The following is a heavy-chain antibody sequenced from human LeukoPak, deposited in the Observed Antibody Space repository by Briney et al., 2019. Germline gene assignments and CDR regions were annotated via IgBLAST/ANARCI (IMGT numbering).Heavy chain of an antibody. CDR2: IYTSGSP. CDR1: GGSLSSGIYY. D-gene: IGHD3-3*01. J-gene: IGHJ5*02. V-gene: IGHV4-61*02. CDR3: ARAPGDTIFGVAYNWFDP. Sequence: SETLSLTCPVTGGSLSSGIYYWRWIRHPAGKALECIGRIYTSGSPNYNPSLKSRVTISVDTSKDQFSLKLSSVTAADTAVYSCARAPGDTIFGVAYNWFDPWGQGTLVTVSS.